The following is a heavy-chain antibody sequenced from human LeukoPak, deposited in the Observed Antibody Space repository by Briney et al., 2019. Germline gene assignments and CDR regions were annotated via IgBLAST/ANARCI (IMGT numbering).Heavy chain of an antibody. Sequence: GGSLRLSCAASGLTASHNVNNAMSWVRHAPGKGLEWVSGITTSGSTYYADSVKGRFTISRENSNNTLYLHMDSLRAEDTAVYYCAKDPVWNYYYGLDVWGQGTTVTVSS. CDR2: ITTSGST. V-gene: IGHV3-23*01. D-gene: IGHD2-21*01. CDR1: GLTASHNVNNA. CDR3: AKDPVWNYYYGLDV. J-gene: IGHJ6*02.